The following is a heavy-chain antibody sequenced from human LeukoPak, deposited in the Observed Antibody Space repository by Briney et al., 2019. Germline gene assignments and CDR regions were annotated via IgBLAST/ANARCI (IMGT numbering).Heavy chain of an antibody. J-gene: IGHJ3*02. CDR1: GGSFSGYY. CDR3: ARGGIAARPFAFDI. D-gene: IGHD6-6*01. V-gene: IGHV4-34*01. Sequence: SETLSLTCAVYGGSFSGYYWSWIRQPPGKGLEWIGEINHSGSTNYNPSLKSRVTISVDTSKNQFSLKLSSVTAADTAVYYCARGGIAARPFAFDIRGQGTMVTVSS. CDR2: INHSGST.